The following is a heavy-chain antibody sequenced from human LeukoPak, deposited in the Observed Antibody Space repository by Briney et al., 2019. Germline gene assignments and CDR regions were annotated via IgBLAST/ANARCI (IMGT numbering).Heavy chain of an antibody. D-gene: IGHD5-12*01. J-gene: IGHJ4*02. CDR1: GGSISTYY. V-gene: IGHV4-59*01. CDR2: IYHSGSN. Sequence: PETLSLTCTLSGGSISTYYWSWIRQPPGKVLEWVGYIYHSGSNNYNPSLKSRVTISVDTSKNQFSLKLSSVTAADTAVYYCARGGGYASPIGYWGQGALVTVSS. CDR3: ARGGGYASPIGY.